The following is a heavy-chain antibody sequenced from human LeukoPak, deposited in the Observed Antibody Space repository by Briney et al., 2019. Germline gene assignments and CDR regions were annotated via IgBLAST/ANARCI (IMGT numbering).Heavy chain of an antibody. V-gene: IGHV3-7*01. D-gene: IGHD6-13*01. J-gene: IGHJ4*01. CDR3: ARDGTAAGLYFDL. CDR2: IRQDGGEK. CDR1: GFPFTDYW. Sequence: GSLRLSCAVSGFPFTDYWMNWVRQAPGKGLEWGASIRQDGGEKYYVDSVKGRFTISRDNTKNSLYLQMSALRAEDTAVYYCARDGTAAGLYFDLWGQGTLVTVSS.